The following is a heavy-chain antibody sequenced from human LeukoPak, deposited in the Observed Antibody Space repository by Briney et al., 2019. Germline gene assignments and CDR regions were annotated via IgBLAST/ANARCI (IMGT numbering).Heavy chain of an antibody. Sequence: SETLSLTCTVSGGSISDSPYYWGWIRQPPGKGLEWIGTIYYSGNPYCSPSLKSRVTISVDTSKNQFSLNLRSVTAADTTIYYCARQVRIGAADFFDYWGQGALVTVSS. V-gene: IGHV4-39*01. J-gene: IGHJ4*02. CDR2: IYYSGNP. D-gene: IGHD6-13*01. CDR1: GGSISDSPYY. CDR3: ARQVRIGAADFFDY.